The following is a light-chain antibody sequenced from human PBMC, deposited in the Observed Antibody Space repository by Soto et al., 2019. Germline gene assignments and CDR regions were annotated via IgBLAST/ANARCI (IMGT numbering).Light chain of an antibody. CDR1: SSDVAIYNY. CDR3: CSYAGSYTFARNV. CDR2: DVS. Sequence: QSALTQPRSVSLSPGQSVTISCTGTSSDVAIYNYISWYQQHPGEAPKLMIHDVSERPSGVPDRFSGSKSGNTASLTISGLQAEDEADYYCCSYAGSYTFARNVFGTGTKVTVL. J-gene: IGLJ1*01. V-gene: IGLV2-11*01.